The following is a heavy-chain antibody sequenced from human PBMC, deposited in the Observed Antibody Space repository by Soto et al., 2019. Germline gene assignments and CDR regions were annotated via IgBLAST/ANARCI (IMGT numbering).Heavy chain of an antibody. Sequence: PGGSLRLSCAASGVTFSSYAMSWVRQAPGKGLEWVSAISGSGGSTYYADSVKGRFTISRDNSKNTLYLQMNSLRAEDTAVYYCAKDLAQVVPAAMPYYYYYMDVWGKGTTVTVSS. CDR2: ISGSGGST. V-gene: IGHV3-23*01. CDR1: GVTFSSYA. J-gene: IGHJ6*03. D-gene: IGHD2-2*01. CDR3: AKDLAQVVPAAMPYYYYYMDV.